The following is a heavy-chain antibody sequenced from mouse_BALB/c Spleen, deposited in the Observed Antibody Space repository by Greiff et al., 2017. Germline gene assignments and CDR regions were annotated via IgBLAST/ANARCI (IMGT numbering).Heavy chain of an antibody. J-gene: IGHJ2*01. CDR2: ISYSGST. D-gene: IGHD1-1*01. Sequence: VQLKESGPSLVKPSQTLSLTCSVTGDSITSGYWNWIRKFPGNKLEYMGYISYSGSTYYNPSLKSRISITRDTSKNQYYLQLNSVTTEDTATYYCARTYYGSSLYYFDYWGQGTTLTVSS. V-gene: IGHV3-8*02. CDR3: ARTYYGSSLYYFDY. CDR1: GDSITSGY.